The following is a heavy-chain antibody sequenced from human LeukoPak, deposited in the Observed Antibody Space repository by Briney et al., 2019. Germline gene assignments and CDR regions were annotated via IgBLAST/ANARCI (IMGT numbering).Heavy chain of an antibody. J-gene: IGHJ4*02. CDR1: GYSFTSFW. D-gene: IGHD1-1*01. CDR3: ARYTDHYYFDY. Sequence: GESLKISCKGSGYSFTSFWIGWVRQMPGKGLEWMGIIYPGDSDTRYRPSFQGQVTTSADKSISTAYLQWSSLNTSDTAMYYCARYTDHYYFDYWGQGTLVTVSS. V-gene: IGHV5-51*01. CDR2: IYPGDSDT.